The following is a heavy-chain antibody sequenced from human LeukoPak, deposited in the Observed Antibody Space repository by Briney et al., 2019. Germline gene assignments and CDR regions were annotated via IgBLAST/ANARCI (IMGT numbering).Heavy chain of an antibody. CDR2: IIPLFDTA. J-gene: IGHJ4*02. D-gene: IGHD3-3*01. V-gene: IGHV1-69*13. CDR1: GGTLSSYA. CDR3: ARVRGTGFDY. Sequence: GASVKVSCKASGGTLSSYAISWVRQAPGQELEWLGGIIPLFDTANYARKFQGRVTITADESSSTAYMELSNLRSEDTAVYYCARVRGTGFDYWGQGTLVTVSS.